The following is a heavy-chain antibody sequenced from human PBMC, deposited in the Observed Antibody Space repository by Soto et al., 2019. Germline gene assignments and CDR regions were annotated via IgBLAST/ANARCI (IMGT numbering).Heavy chain of an antibody. CDR1: GFTFSNYA. V-gene: IGHV3-30-3*01. CDR2: ISYDGSNK. J-gene: IGHJ4*02. Sequence: QVQLVESGGGVVQPGTSLRLSCAASGFTFSNYAIHWVRLAPGTGLEWVAVISYDGSNKYYADSVKGRFTISRDNSKNTLYLQMNSLRTEDTAVYHCARSIAPAGYFDYWGQGSLVTVSS. D-gene: IGHD6-13*01. CDR3: ARSIAPAGYFDY.